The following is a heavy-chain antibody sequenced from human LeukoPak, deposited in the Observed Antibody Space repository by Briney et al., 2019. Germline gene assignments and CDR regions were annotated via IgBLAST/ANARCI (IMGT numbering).Heavy chain of an antibody. CDR2: ITGSGAST. CDR3: AKGTDFDS. J-gene: IGHJ4*02. V-gene: IGHV3-23*01. CDR1: GFTFRSYG. D-gene: IGHD2-2*01. Sequence: PGGSLRLSCAASGFTFRSYGMSWVRQAPGKGLEWVSSITGSGASTYYADSVKGRFTISRDNSKNTLYLQMNSLRAEDTAVYYCAKGTDFDSWGQGTLVTVSS.